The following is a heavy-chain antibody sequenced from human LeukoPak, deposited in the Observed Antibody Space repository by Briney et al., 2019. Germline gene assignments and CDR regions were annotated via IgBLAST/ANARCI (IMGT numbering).Heavy chain of an antibody. CDR2: IDYSGSP. J-gene: IGHJ4*02. CDR1: RGSLSSSIYY. CDR3: ARHFGIAAADDY. D-gene: IGHD6-13*01. Sequence: PETLSLTCILSRGSLSSSIYYWGWIRQPPGKGLEWIRSIDYSGSPYYNPSLKSRVTISVDTPKTQFSLKLSSVTAADTAVYYCARHFGIAAADDYWGQGTLVTVSS. V-gene: IGHV4-39*01.